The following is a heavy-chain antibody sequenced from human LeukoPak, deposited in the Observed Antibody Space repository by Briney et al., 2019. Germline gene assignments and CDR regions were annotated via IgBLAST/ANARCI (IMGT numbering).Heavy chain of an antibody. CDR1: GFTFRDYT. CDR2: IRFDGGKS. V-gene: IGHV3-30*02. Sequence: GGSLRLSCAASGFTFRDYTMNWVRQAPGKGLEWVAFIRFDGGKSYHADSVRGRFAISRGNSKHMLYLQMNSLRAEDTAVYYCAKYFVVDGTANAFDVWGQGTMVTVSS. D-gene: IGHD2-21*01. J-gene: IGHJ3*01. CDR3: AKYFVVDGTANAFDV.